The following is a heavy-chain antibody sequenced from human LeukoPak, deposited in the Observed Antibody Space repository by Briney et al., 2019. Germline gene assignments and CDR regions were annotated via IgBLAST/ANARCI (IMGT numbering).Heavy chain of an antibody. J-gene: IGHJ4*02. Sequence: GGSLRLSCAASGFTFSDAWMNWVRQSPGKGLEWVGRIRSKADSGTTDYAALVKGRFIISRDDSKNTVYLQMNSLETEDTGVYSCTTDVHPLWGQGTLVTVSS. CDR2: IRSKADSGTT. CDR1: GFTFSDAW. CDR3: TTDVHPL. V-gene: IGHV3-15*01. D-gene: IGHD1-1*01.